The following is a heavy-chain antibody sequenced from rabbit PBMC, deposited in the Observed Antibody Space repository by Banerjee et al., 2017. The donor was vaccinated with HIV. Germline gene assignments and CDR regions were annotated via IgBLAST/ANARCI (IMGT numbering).Heavy chain of an antibody. D-gene: IGHD4-2*01. CDR3: ARGYPDSTAYEL. Sequence: EQLVESGGGLVQPEGSLTLTCTASGFSFSSIYYMCWVRQAPGKGLEWIACIYAGSSGSTFHVSWAKGRFTISKTSSTTVTLQMTSLTAADTATYFCARGYPDSTAYELWGQGTLVTVS. CDR2: IYAGSSGST. CDR1: GFSFSSIYY. V-gene: IGHV1S45*01. J-gene: IGHJ3*01.